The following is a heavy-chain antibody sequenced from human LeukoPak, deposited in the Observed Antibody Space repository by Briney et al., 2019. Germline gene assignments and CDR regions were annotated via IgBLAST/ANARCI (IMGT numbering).Heavy chain of an antibody. CDR2: IYISGST. CDR3: ARDSYRSSWYFPY. J-gene: IGHJ4*02. D-gene: IGHD6-13*01. Sequence: KTSETLSLTCTVSGGSITSSGKYGAWIRQPAGKGLEWIGRIYISGSTNYNPSLKSRVTISVDTSKNHFSLKLSSVTAADTAVYYCARDSYRSSWYFPYWGQGTLVTVSS. CDR1: GGSITSSGKY. V-gene: IGHV4-61*02.